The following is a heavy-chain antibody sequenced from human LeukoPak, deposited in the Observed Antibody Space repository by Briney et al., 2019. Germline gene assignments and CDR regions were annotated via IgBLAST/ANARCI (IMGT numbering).Heavy chain of an antibody. CDR1: GFTFSSYG. V-gene: IGHV3-23*01. D-gene: IGHD3-10*01. CDR3: AKGDDYYGSGSYTKFFDY. Sequence: GGSLRLSCAASGFTFSSYGMSWVRQAPGKGLEWVSAITATSSSTHDADSVQGRFTISRDNSKNTLYLQMNSLRPEDTAIYYCAKGDDYYGSGSYTKFFDYWGQGTLVTVSS. CDR2: ITATSSST. J-gene: IGHJ4*02.